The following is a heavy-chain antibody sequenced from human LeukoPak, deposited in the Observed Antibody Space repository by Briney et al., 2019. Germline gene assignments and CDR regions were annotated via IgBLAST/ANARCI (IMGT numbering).Heavy chain of an antibody. J-gene: IGHJ6*03. V-gene: IGHV1-69*13. Sequence: SVKVSCKASGGTFSSYAISWVRQAPGQGLEWMGGIIPIFGTANYAQKFQGRVTITADESTSTAYMELSSLRSEDTAVYYCASPTPGYCSSTSCYSYMDVWGKGTTVTVSS. D-gene: IGHD2-2*01. CDR2: IIPIFGTA. CDR3: ASPTPGYCSSTSCYSYMDV. CDR1: GGTFSSYA.